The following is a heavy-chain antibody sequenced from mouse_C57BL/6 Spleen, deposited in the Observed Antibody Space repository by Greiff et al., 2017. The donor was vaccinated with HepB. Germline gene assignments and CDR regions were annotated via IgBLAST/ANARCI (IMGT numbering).Heavy chain of an antibody. V-gene: IGHV1-64*01. D-gene: IGHD1-1*01. J-gene: IGHJ2*01. Sequence: VQLQQPGAELVKPGASVKLSCKASGYTFTSYWMHWVKQRPGQGLEWIGMIHPNSGSTNYNEKFKNKATLTVDKSSSTAYMQLSSLTSEDSAVYYCARWGQITTVVADYWGQGTTLTVSS. CDR1: GYTFTSYW. CDR2: IHPNSGST. CDR3: ARWGQITTVVADY.